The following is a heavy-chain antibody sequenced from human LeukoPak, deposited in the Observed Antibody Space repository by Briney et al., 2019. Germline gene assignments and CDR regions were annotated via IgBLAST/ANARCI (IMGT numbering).Heavy chain of an antibody. Sequence: GGSLTLSCAAAGFTFSSDWISWVRQAPGKGLEWVANIKQDGSEKNYVDSVKDRFTISRDNAKNSLYLQMSSLRVEDTAVYYCATKNWYYFDYGGQGPLVSVSA. D-gene: IGHD1-1*01. V-gene: IGHV3-7*02. J-gene: IGHJ4*02. CDR1: GFTFSSDW. CDR2: IKQDGSEK. CDR3: ATKNWYYFDY.